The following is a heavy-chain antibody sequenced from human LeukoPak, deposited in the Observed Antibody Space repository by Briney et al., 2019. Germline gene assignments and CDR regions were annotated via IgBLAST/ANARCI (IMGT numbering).Heavy chain of an antibody. D-gene: IGHD3-10*01. CDR2: INPSGGST. V-gene: IGHV1-46*01. CDR3: ARKGDYYGSGSYYNFVNWFDP. CDR1: GYTFTSYY. J-gene: IGHJ5*02. Sequence: ASVKVSCKASGYTFTSYYMHWVRQAPGQGLEWMGIINPSGGSTSYAQKFQGRVTMTRNTSISTAYMELSSLRSEDTAVYYCARKGDYYGSGSYYNFVNWFDPWGQGTLVTVSS.